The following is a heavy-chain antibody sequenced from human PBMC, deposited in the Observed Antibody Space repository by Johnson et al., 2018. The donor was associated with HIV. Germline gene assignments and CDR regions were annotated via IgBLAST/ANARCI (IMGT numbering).Heavy chain of an antibody. CDR3: ATDYNFWSGRPDSFDV. Sequence: VQLVESGGGLVQPGGSLRLSCAASGFIFSSYPMHWVRQVPGKGLEYVSRITNNGGSTYYVDSVKGRFTISRANSKNTLYLQMDSLRAEDMGVYYCATDYNFWSGRPDSFDVWGQGTMVTVSS. D-gene: IGHD3-3*01. CDR1: GFIFSSYP. V-gene: IGHV3-64*07. J-gene: IGHJ3*01. CDR2: ITNNGGST.